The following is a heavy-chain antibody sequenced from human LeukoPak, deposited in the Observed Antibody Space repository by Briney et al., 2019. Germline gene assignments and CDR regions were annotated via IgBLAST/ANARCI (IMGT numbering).Heavy chain of an antibody. J-gene: IGHJ4*02. CDR1: GFTFSNYW. CDR3: ARSTSWYHKFDY. Sequence: GGSLRLSRAASGFTFSNYWMSWVRQAPGKGLEWVANIKQDGSERYYVDSVKGRFTISSDNAKNSVYVQMNSLRAEDTAVFYCARSTSWYHKFDYWGQGTLVTVSS. V-gene: IGHV3-7*04. D-gene: IGHD6-19*01. CDR2: IKQDGSER.